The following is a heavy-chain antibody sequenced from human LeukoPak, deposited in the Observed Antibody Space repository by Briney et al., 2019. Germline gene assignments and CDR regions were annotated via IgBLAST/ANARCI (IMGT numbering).Heavy chain of an antibody. CDR3: AKPQPTGSGSYYYGMDV. Sequence: GGSLRLSCAASGFTFSSYWMSWVRQAPGKGLEWVANIKQDGSEKYYVDSVKGRFTISRDNAKNSLYLQMNSLRAEDTAVYYCAKPQPTGSGSYYYGMDVWGQGTTVTVSS. CDR1: GFTFSSYW. J-gene: IGHJ6*02. D-gene: IGHD3-10*01. CDR2: IKQDGSEK. V-gene: IGHV3-7*03.